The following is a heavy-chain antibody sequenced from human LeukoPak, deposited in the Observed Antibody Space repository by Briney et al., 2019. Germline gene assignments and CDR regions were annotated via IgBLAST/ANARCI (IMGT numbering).Heavy chain of an antibody. CDR1: GFTFSSYA. CDR3: AKIHSPYYYDSSGPDY. J-gene: IGHJ4*02. Sequence: GGSPRLSCAASGFTFSSYAMSWVRQAPGKGLEWVSAISGSGGSTYYADSVKGRFTISRDNSKNTLYLQMNSLRAEDTAVYYCAKIHSPYYYDSSGPDYWGQGTLVTVSS. CDR2: ISGSGGST. V-gene: IGHV3-23*01. D-gene: IGHD3-22*01.